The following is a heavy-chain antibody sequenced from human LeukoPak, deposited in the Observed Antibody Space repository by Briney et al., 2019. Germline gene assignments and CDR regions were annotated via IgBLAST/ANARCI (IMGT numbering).Heavy chain of an antibody. CDR2: ISSSSSYI. V-gene: IGHV3-21*01. CDR3: ARSMSGGDAFDI. J-gene: IGHJ3*02. D-gene: IGHD3-10*02. Sequence: PGGSLRLSCAASGFTFSSYAMSWVRQAPGKGLEWVSSISSSSSYIHYADSVKGRFTISRDNAKNSLYLQMNSLRAEDTAVYYCARSMSGGDAFDIWGQGTMVTVSS. CDR1: GFTFSSYA.